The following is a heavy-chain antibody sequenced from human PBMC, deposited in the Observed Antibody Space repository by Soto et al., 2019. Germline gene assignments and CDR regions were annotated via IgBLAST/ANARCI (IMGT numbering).Heavy chain of an antibody. V-gene: IGHV5-51*01. D-gene: IGHD3-22*01. Sequence: GESLKIACKGSGYSFTSYWIGWVRQMPGKGREWMGIIYPGDSDTRYSPSFQGQVTISADKSISTAYLQWSSLKASDTAMYYCARRAYYDSSGYYSGDAFDIWGQGTMVTVSS. CDR3: ARRAYYDSSGYYSGDAFDI. CDR2: IYPGDSDT. CDR1: GYSFTSYW. J-gene: IGHJ3*02.